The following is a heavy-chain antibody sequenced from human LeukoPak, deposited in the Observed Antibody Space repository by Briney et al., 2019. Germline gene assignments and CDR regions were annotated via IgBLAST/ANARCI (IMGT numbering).Heavy chain of an antibody. CDR2: IYYSGST. V-gene: IGHV4-59*01. CDR3: VREGIAAAGTDYYYGMDV. Sequence: SETLSLTCTVSGGSISSYYWSWIRQPPGKGLEWIGYIYYSGSTNYNPSLKSRVTISVDTSKNQFSLKLSSVTAADTAVYYCVREGIAAAGTDYYYGMDVWGKGTTVTVSS. D-gene: IGHD6-13*01. CDR1: GGSISSYY. J-gene: IGHJ6*04.